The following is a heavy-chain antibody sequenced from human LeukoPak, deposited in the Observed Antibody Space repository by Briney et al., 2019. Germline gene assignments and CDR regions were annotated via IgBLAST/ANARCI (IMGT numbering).Heavy chain of an antibody. J-gene: IGHJ4*02. Sequence: PGGSLRLSCAASGFTFSSYAMSWVRQAPGKGLEWVSTISGSGGSTYYADFVKGRFTISRDNSKNTLYLQMNSLRAEDTAVYYCAKDSFGESVSDYWGQGTLVTVSS. CDR3: AKDSFGESVSDY. D-gene: IGHD3-10*01. CDR1: GFTFSSYA. V-gene: IGHV3-23*01. CDR2: ISGSGGST.